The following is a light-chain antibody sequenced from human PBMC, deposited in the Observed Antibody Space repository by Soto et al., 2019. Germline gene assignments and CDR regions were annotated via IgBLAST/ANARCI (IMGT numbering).Light chain of an antibody. CDR3: QKYNGAFWT. CDR2: AAS. V-gene: IGKV1-39*02. Sequence: DIQMTQSPSSLSASVGDRVTITCRASQSISSYLNWYQQKPGKAPKLLIYAASSLQSGVPSRFSGSGSGADFTLTISSLQPEDVATYYCQKYNGAFWTFGQGTKVDIK. CDR1: QSISSY. J-gene: IGKJ1*01.